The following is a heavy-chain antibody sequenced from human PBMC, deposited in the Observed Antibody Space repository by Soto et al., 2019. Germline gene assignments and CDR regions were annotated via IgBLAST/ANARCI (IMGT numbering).Heavy chain of an antibody. Sequence: PGGSLRLSCAASGFTFSSYAMSWVRQAPGKGLERVSAISGSGGSTYYADSVKGRFTISRDNSKNTLYLQMNSLRAEDTAVYYCAKAYSVVVVAATRTRAYYFDYWGQGTLVTVSS. D-gene: IGHD2-15*01. CDR2: ISGSGGST. CDR1: GFTFSSYA. J-gene: IGHJ4*02. V-gene: IGHV3-23*01. CDR3: AKAYSVVVVAATRTRAYYFDY.